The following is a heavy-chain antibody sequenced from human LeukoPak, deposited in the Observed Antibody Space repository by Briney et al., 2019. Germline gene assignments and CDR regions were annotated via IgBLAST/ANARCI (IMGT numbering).Heavy chain of an antibody. CDR3: AKHYDYIWGSYRYFDY. CDR2: ISGSGGST. J-gene: IGHJ4*02. CDR1: GFTFSSSG. D-gene: IGHD3-16*02. Sequence: GGSLRLSCAASGFTFSSSGMGWVRQAPGKGLEWVSAISGSGGSTYYADSVKGRFTISRDNSKNTLYLQMNSLRAEDTAVYYCAKHYDYIWGSYRYFDYWGQGTLVTVSS. V-gene: IGHV3-23*01.